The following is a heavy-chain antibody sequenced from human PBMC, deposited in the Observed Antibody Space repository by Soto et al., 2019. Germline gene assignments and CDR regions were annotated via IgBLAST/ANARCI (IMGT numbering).Heavy chain of an antibody. CDR2: IYYSGIT. D-gene: IGHD3-22*01. Sequence: QVQLQESGPGLVKPSQTLSLTCTVSGGPITSGDYFWSWVRQHPGKGLEWIGYIYYSGITYYSPHLRSRITSSLEAPENYFTMKLNSETAADTAVYYCARERDYYDGRGWHFDLCGRGTLVTVSS. CDR3: ARERDYYDGRGWHFDL. J-gene: IGHJ2*01. CDR1: GGPITSGDYF. V-gene: IGHV4-31*03.